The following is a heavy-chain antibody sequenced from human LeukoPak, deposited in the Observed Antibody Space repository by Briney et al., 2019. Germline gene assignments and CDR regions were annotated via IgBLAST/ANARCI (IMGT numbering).Heavy chain of an antibody. Sequence: ASVKVSCKPSAYTFTRYYMHWLRQAPSQGLECMGWINPNSDATNYTQTFKGRVTINRDTSMNTEYMEMSRLRYDDTAIYYCARAAQYGSGSQPFDYWGQGTLVTVSS. J-gene: IGHJ4*02. D-gene: IGHD3-10*01. CDR1: AYTFTRYY. CDR2: INPNSDAT. CDR3: ARAAQYGSGSQPFDY. V-gene: IGHV1-2*02.